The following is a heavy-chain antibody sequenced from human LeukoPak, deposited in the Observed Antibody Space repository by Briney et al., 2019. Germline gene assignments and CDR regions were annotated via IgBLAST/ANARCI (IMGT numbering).Heavy chain of an antibody. CDR2: SSSNGGST. J-gene: IGHJ4*02. CDR1: GFTFSTLP. Sequence: PGGPLRLSCSASGFTFSTLPMHWARQAPGKGLKYVSGSSSNGGSTYYADSAKGRFIISRDNSKNTLYLQMSSLRPEDTAVYYCVNQISGWVYWGQGTLVTVSS. D-gene: IGHD6-19*01. CDR3: VNQISGWVY. V-gene: IGHV3-64D*06.